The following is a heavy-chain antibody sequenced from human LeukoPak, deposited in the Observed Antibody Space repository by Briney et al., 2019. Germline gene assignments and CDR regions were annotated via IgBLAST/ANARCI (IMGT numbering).Heavy chain of an antibody. CDR2: NYYSGRT. D-gene: IGHD6-13*01. CDR1: LGSIIRGDYY. J-gene: IGHJ6*02. Sequence: SQTLSLTLPVSLGSIIRGDYYWSWIRQPPGKGLEWIGYNYYSGRTYYHPSLKSRVTISVDTSKNQFSLKLSSVTAADTAVYHCARDSSSWGHGSAIYYYYGMDVWGQVTTVTVSS. CDR3: ARDSSSWGHGSAIYYYYGMDV. V-gene: IGHV4-30-4*01.